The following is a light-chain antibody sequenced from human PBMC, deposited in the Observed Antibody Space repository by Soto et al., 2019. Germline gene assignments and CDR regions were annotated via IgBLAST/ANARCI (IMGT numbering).Light chain of an antibody. V-gene: IGKV1-33*01. CDR3: QQYDNLPSYT. Sequence: DIQMTQSPSSLSASVGDRVTITCQACQDISNYLNWYQQKPGKAPKLLIYDASNLETGVPSRFSGSGSGTDFTFTISSLQPEDIATYYCQQYDNLPSYTFGQGTKLEIE. CDR1: QDISNY. J-gene: IGKJ2*01. CDR2: DAS.